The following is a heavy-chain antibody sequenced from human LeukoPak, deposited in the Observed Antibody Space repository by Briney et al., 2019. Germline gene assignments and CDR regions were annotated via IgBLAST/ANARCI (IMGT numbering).Heavy chain of an antibody. J-gene: IGHJ4*02. Sequence: ASVKVSCKASGYTFSSYGISWVRQAPGQGLEWMGWISAYNGNTNYAQKFQGRVTITADKSTSTAYMELSSLRSEDTAVYYCARDTPWGYCSGGSCWPFDYWGQGTLVTVSS. D-gene: IGHD2-15*01. V-gene: IGHV1-18*01. CDR2: ISAYNGNT. CDR1: GYTFSSYG. CDR3: ARDTPWGYCSGGSCWPFDY.